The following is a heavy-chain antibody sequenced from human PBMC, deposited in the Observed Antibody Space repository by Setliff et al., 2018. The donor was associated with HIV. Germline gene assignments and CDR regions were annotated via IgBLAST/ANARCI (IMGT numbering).Heavy chain of an antibody. V-gene: IGHV1-18*01. CDR3: ARARYVGFDH. D-gene: IGHD1-26*01. J-gene: IGHJ4*02. Sequence: ASVKVSCKASGYNFDSFAVIWVRQAPGQGLEWMGWISGYNGQTKDAQKFQGRLIMTTDTATSTYYMEMRSLRSDDTAIYYCARARYVGFDHWGQGSLVTVSS. CDR2: ISGYNGQT. CDR1: GYNFDSFA.